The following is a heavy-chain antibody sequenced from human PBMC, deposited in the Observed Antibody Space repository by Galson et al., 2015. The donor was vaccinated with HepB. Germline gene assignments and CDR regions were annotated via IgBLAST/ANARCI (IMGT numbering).Heavy chain of an antibody. Sequence: SVKVSCKASGYTFTSYAMHWVRQAPGQRLEWMGWINAGNGNTKYSQKFQGRVTITRDTSASTAYMELSSLRSEDTAVYYCAGSGSGGDCYSCFDYWGQGTLVTVSS. CDR1: GYTFTSYA. CDR3: AGSGSGGDCYSCFDY. J-gene: IGHJ4*02. D-gene: IGHD2-21*01. V-gene: IGHV1-3*01. CDR2: INAGNGNT.